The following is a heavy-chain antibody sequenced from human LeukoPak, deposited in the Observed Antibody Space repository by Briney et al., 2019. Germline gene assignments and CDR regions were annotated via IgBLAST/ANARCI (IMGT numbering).Heavy chain of an antibody. CDR3: ASPYSSRWYELCY. Sequence: GRSLRLSCAASGFTFSSYGMHWVRQAPGKGLEWVAVISYDGSNKYYADSVKGRFTISRDNSKNTLYLQMNSLRAEDTAVYYCASPYSSRWYELCYWGQGTLVTVSS. CDR2: ISYDGSNK. V-gene: IGHV3-30*03. J-gene: IGHJ4*02. D-gene: IGHD6-13*01. CDR1: GFTFSSYG.